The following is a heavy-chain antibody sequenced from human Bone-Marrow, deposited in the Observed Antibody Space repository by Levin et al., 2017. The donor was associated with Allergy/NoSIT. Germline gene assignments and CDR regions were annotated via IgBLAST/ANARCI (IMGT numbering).Heavy chain of an antibody. D-gene: IGHD3-22*01. V-gene: IGHV1-8*01. CDR1: GYTFTSYD. J-gene: IGHJ6*02. CDR3: ARDDSSGSDYYYYGMDV. CDR2: MNPNSGNT. Sequence: ASVKVSCKASGYTFTSYDINWVRQATGQGLEWMGWMNPNSGNTGYAQKFQGRVTMTRNTSISTAYMELSSLRSEDTAVYYCARDDSSGSDYYYYGMDVWGQGTTVTVSS.